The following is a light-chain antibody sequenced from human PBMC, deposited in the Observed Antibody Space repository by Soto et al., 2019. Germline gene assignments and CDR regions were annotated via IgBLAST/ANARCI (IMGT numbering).Light chain of an antibody. CDR2: AAS. J-gene: IGKJ1*01. V-gene: IGKV1-39*01. CDR3: QQYYSFPWT. CDR1: QSISNH. Sequence: IQMTQSPSSLSASVADRFIITCRASQSISNHLNWYQQKPGKAPKLLIFAASSLESGVPSRFSGSRSGPDFTLTISCLQSEDFATYYCQQYYSFPWTFGQGTKVDIK.